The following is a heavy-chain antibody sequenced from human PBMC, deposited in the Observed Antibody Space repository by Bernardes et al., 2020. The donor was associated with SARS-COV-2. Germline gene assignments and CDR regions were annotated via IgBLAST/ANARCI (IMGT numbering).Heavy chain of an antibody. Sequence: ASVKVSCEASGYPFTNYYIHFVRQAPGQGLEWMGWTYPNLCGTIYAQKFQGRVTMTRDTSITTAYMELTRLTIDDTAVYYCARSRVGTCYSNDYWGQGTLVTVSS. V-gene: IGHV1-2*02. J-gene: IGHJ4*02. CDR1: GYPFTNYY. D-gene: IGHD3-9*01. CDR2: TYPNLCGT. CDR3: ARSRVGTCYSNDY.